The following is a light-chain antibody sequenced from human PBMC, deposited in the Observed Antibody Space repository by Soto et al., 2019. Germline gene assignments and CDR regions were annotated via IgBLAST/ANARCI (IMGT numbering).Light chain of an antibody. Sequence: QPVLTQSPSASASLGASVKLTCTLSSGHSIYAIAWHQQQPEKGPRYLMKLNSDGSHSKGDGIPDRFSGSSSGAERYLTISSLQSEDEADYYCQTWGTGIQVFGGGTKVTVL. V-gene: IGLV4-69*01. CDR1: SGHSIYA. CDR3: QTWGTGIQV. CDR2: LNSDGSH. J-gene: IGLJ2*01.